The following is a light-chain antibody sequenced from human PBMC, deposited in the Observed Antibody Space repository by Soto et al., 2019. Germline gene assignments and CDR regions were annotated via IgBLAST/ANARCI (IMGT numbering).Light chain of an antibody. CDR1: QSVSSSY. V-gene: IGKV3-20*01. J-gene: IGKJ3*01. CDR2: GAS. Sequence: EIVLTQSPGTLSLSPGERATLSCRASQSVSSSYLAWYQQKPGQAPRLLIYGASSRATGIPDRFSGSGSGTDFTLTISRLEPEDFAVYYCQQYGSSPQGFTFGPGTKVGIK. CDR3: QQYGSSPQGFT.